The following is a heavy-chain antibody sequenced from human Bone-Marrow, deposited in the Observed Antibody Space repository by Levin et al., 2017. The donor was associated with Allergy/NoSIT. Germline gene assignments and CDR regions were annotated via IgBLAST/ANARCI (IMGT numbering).Heavy chain of an antibody. J-gene: IGHJ4*02. V-gene: IGHV3-74*01. Sequence: GGSLRLSCAASGFSVSRYWMHWVRQAPGKGLAWVSRINEDGSTINYADSVEGRFTISRDSAKNTLYLQMNSLIVADTAVYYCTRDTYGVDDYWGQGTMVTVS. CDR2: INEDGSTI. D-gene: IGHD3-3*01. CDR3: TRDTYGVDDY. CDR1: GFSVSRYW.